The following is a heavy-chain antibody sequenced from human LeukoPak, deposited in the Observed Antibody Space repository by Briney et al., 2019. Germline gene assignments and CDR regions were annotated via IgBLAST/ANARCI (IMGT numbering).Heavy chain of an antibody. Sequence: GGSLRLSCAASGFTFSSYEMIWVRQAPGQGLECVSYISGSDRTIYYADSVKGRFTISRDNAKNSLYLQMYSLRAGDTAAQYCASPQTSGYAFGYRGQGTLVTVSS. CDR1: GFTFSSYE. V-gene: IGHV3-48*03. J-gene: IGHJ4*02. CDR2: ISGSDRTI. D-gene: IGHD5-12*01. CDR3: ASPQTSGYAFGY.